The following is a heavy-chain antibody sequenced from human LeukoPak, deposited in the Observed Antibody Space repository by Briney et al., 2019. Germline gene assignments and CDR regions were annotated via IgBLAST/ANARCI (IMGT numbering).Heavy chain of an antibody. J-gene: IGHJ4*02. V-gene: IGHV1-69*13. CDR2: IIPIFGTA. Sequence: EASVRVSCKASGGTFSSYGISWVRQAPGQGLEWMGGIIPIFGTANYAQKFQGRVTITADESTSTAYMELSSLRSEDTAVYYCARVLGSASSSSGYLSYFDYWGQGTLVTVSS. CDR3: ARVLGSASSSSGYLSYFDY. D-gene: IGHD3-22*01. CDR1: GGTFSSYG.